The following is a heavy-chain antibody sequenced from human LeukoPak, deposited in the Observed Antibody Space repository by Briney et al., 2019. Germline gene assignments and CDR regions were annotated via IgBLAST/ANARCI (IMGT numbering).Heavy chain of an antibody. CDR2: VNVGNGNT. J-gene: IGHJ4*02. V-gene: IGHV1-3*01. D-gene: IGHD3-16*01. CDR1: GYTFTTYS. Sequence: ASVKVSCKASGYTFTTYSMHWVRQAPGQRLEWMGWVNVGNGNTKYSQKFQGRVTITRDTSASTGYMELSSLKSKDTAVYYCARDSAFADFWGQGTLVTVSS. CDR3: ARDSAFADF.